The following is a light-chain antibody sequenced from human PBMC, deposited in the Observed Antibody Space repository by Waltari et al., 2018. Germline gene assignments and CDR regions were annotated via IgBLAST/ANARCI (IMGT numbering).Light chain of an antibody. CDR2: AAS. V-gene: IGKV1-39*01. Sequence: IQMTQSPSSLSASVGDRVIITCRASQSISSYLHWYQQKPGKAPKLLIYAASSLQSGVPSRFSASGSWTAFTLTLSSLQPQDFATYYCQQGYSTPRTFGQGTKVEIK. CDR1: QSISSY. J-gene: IGKJ1*01. CDR3: QQGYSTPRT.